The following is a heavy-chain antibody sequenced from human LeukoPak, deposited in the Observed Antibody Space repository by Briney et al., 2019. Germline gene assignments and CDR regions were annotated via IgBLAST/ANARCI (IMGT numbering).Heavy chain of an antibody. Sequence: TGGSLRLSCAASGFTFDDYAMSWVRQAPGKGLEWVSGISWNGGSTAYADSLKGGLTISRDNAKDSLYLQMNSLRAEDTALYYCARDGTGYSSGWYRDYWGQGTLVTVSS. CDR2: ISWNGGST. V-gene: IGHV3-20*04. J-gene: IGHJ4*02. CDR3: ARDGTGYSSGWYRDY. CDR1: GFTFDDYA. D-gene: IGHD6-19*01.